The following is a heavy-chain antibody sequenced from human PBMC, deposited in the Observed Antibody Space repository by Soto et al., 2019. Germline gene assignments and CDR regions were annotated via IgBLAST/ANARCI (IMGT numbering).Heavy chain of an antibody. J-gene: IGHJ5*02. V-gene: IGHV3-7*01. D-gene: IGHD2-21*01. CDR1: GFTFSNYW. Sequence: GGSLSLSCAASGFTFSNYWMSWVRQAPGKGLEWVANIKQDGSESNYADSVKGRFTISRDNAENSLYLQMTSLRAEDTAVYYCASARHIGPWGQGTLVTVSS. CDR2: IKQDGSES. CDR3: ASARHIGP.